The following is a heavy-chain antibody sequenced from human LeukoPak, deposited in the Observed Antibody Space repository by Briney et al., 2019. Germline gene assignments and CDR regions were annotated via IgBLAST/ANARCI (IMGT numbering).Heavy chain of an antibody. D-gene: IGHD2-2*01. CDR3: ARDQMRPYQYYMDV. J-gene: IGHJ6*03. Sequence: GGSLRLSCAASGFTFSSYGMHWVRQAPGKGLEWVAVISYDGSNKYYADSVKGRFTISRDNSKNTLYLQMNSLRAEDTAVYYCARDQMRPYQYYMDVWGKGTTVTVSS. CDR1: GFTFSSYG. V-gene: IGHV3-30*03. CDR2: ISYDGSNK.